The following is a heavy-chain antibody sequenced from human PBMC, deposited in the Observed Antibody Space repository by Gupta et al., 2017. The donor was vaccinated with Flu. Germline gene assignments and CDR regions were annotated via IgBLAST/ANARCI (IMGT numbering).Heavy chain of an antibody. CDR3: AKSGSYELLYVDSFDY. J-gene: IGHJ4*02. D-gene: IGHD1-7*01. Sequence: APGRGLEWVSTSSGTGLATYYANSVKGRFTISSDPSKNTVYLQMNNLRTEDSAVYSCAKSGSYELLYVDSFDYWGQGTLVNVSP. CDR2: SSGTGLAT. V-gene: IGHV3-23*01.